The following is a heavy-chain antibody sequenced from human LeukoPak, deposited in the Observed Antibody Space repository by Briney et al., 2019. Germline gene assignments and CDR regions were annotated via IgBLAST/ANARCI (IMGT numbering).Heavy chain of an antibody. D-gene: IGHD3-16*02. CDR2: INTNTGNP. V-gene: IGHV7-4-1*02. CDR3: ARDADDYDYVWGSYRYWDY. CDR1: GYTFTSYA. Sequence: ASVKVSCKASGYTFTSYAMNWVRQAPGQGLEWMGWINTNTGNPTYAQGFTGRFVFSLDTSVSTAYLQISSLKAEDTAVYYCARDADDYDYVWGSYRYWDYWGQGTLVTVSS. J-gene: IGHJ4*02.